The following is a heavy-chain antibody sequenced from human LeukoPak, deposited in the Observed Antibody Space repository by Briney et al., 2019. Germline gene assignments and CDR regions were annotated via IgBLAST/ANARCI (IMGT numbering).Heavy chain of an antibody. Sequence: PSETLSLTCTVSGGSISSYYWSWIRQPAGKGLEWIGRIYTSGSTNYNPSLKSRVTMSVDTSKSQFSLKLSSVTAADTAVYYCARASDYDFWSGYVFDYWGQGTLVTVSS. CDR3: ARASDYDFWSGYVFDY. CDR2: IYTSGST. V-gene: IGHV4-4*07. D-gene: IGHD3-3*01. J-gene: IGHJ4*02. CDR1: GGSISSYY.